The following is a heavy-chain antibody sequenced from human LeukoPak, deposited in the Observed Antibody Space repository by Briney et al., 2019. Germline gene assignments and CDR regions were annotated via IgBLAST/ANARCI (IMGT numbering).Heavy chain of an antibody. Sequence: GGSLRLSCAASGFTFSSYAMSWVRQAPGKGLEWVSAISGSGGSTYYADSVKGRFTISRDNSKSTLYLLMNSLGAEDTAVYYCAKGTDYSLIRASGYGYWGQGTLVTVSS. D-gene: IGHD5-12*01. CDR2: ISGSGGST. CDR3: AKGTDYSLIRASGYGY. V-gene: IGHV3-23*01. J-gene: IGHJ4*02. CDR1: GFTFSSYA.